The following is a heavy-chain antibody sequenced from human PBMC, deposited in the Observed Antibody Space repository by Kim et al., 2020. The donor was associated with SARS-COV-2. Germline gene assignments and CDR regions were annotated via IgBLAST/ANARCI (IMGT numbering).Heavy chain of an antibody. CDR1: GFSVSDGY. CDR2: IFGGDNT. J-gene: IGHJ4*02. V-gene: IGHV3-66*01. Sequence: GGSLRLSCAASGFSVSDGYMNWVRQAPGKGLEWVSVIFGGDNTYYADSVKGRFTISRDNSKNTVYLQMNSLRAEDTAVYYCARDWNADKYFDSWGQGTLVTVSS. D-gene: IGHD1-1*01. CDR3: ARDWNADKYFDS.